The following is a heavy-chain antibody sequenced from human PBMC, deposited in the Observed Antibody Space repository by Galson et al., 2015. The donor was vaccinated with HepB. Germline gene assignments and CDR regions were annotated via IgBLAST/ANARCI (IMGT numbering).Heavy chain of an antibody. CDR2: INAGNGNT. CDR3: ARVDRIAAPFDY. D-gene: IGHD6-6*01. V-gene: IGHV1-3*01. Sequence: SGYTFTSYAMHWVRQAPGQRLEWMGWINAGNGNTKYSQKFQGRVTITRDTSASTAYMELSSLRSEDTAVYYCARVDRIAAPFDYWGQGTLVTVSS. CDR1: GYTFTSYA. J-gene: IGHJ4*02.